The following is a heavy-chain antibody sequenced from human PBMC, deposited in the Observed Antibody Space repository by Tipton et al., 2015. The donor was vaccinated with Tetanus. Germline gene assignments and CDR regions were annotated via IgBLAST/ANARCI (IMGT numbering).Heavy chain of an antibody. CDR3: ARIPVGATLDS. J-gene: IGHJ4*02. Sequence: TLSLTCTVSGGSVSSSTYYWSWVRQPPGKGPEWIAYISYSGDTNYNPSLKSRVTILIDTSKNQFSLKVKSVTAADPAVYSCARIPVGATLDSWGQGTLVTVSP. CDR1: GGSVSSSTYY. CDR2: ISYSGDT. D-gene: IGHD1-26*01. V-gene: IGHV4-61*01.